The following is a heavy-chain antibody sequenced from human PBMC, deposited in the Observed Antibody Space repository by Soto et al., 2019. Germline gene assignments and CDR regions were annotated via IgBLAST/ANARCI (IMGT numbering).Heavy chain of an antibody. J-gene: IGHJ6*03. D-gene: IGHD3-10*01. V-gene: IGHV3-74*01. CDR1: GFTFSGRS. CDR3: PRGCFGPDV. CDR2: IDNAGTDS. Sequence: EVQLVESGGGLVQPGGSLRLSCAASGFTFSGRSMHWVRQAPGKGLVWVSGIDNAGTDSTYADSVKGRFTSSRDNAKNPLYLQMSRLREEDRAVYYCPRGCFGPDVWGKGTPVPFPS.